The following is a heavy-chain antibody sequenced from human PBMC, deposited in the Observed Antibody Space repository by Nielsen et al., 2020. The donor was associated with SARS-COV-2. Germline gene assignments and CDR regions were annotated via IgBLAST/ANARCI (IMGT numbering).Heavy chain of an antibody. J-gene: IGHJ4*02. V-gene: IGHV4-59*01. CDR2: IYYSRST. D-gene: IGHD3-10*01. Sequence: SETLSLTCTVSGGSISSFYWTWIRQPPGKGLEWIGYIYYSRSTNYNPSLKSRVTISVDTSKNQFSLKLSSVTAADTAVYYCARDLGYGPDYWGQGTLVTVSS. CDR3: ARDLGYGPDY. CDR1: GGSISSFY.